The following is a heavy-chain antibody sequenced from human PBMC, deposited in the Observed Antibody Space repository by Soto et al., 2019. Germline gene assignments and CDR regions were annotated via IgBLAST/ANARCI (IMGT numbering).Heavy chain of an antibody. CDR1: GFTFSNYF. CDR2: ISHDESEK. Sequence: QVQLVESGGGVVQPGRSLRLSCAASGFTFSNYFMQWVRQAPGKGLEWVTSISHDESEKYYADSVKGRFTISRDNSKNTLYLQMNRLRTEDTAIYFCAREAGGSRDSDAFDIWGQGTMVTVSS. CDR3: AREAGGSRDSDAFDI. V-gene: IGHV3-30-3*01. J-gene: IGHJ3*02. D-gene: IGHD1-26*01.